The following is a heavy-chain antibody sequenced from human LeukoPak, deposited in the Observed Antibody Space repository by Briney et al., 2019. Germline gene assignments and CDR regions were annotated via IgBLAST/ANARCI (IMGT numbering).Heavy chain of an antibody. D-gene: IGHD2-2*01. V-gene: IGHV3-7*01. CDR3: ARDRFAYCSSTSCFDAFDI. CDR1: GFTFSSYW. CDR2: IKQDGSEK. Sequence: GGSLRLSCAASGFTFSSYWMSWVRQAPGKGLEWVANIKQDGSEKYYVDSVKGRFTISRDNAKNSLYLQMNSLRAEDTAVYYCARDRFAYCSSTSCFDAFDIWGQGTMVTVSS. J-gene: IGHJ3*02.